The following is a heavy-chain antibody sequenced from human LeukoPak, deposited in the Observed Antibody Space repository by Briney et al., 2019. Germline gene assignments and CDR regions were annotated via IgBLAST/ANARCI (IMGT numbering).Heavy chain of an antibody. J-gene: IGHJ4*02. CDR3: ARRGVPAARSYFDY. Sequence: ASVKVSCKASEYTCTSYAMHWVRQAPGQRLEWMGWINAGNGNTKYSQKFQGRVTITRDTSASTAYMELSSLRSEDTAVYYCARRGVPAARSYFDYWGQGTLVTVSS. V-gene: IGHV1-3*01. CDR1: EYTCTSYA. D-gene: IGHD2-2*01. CDR2: INAGNGNT.